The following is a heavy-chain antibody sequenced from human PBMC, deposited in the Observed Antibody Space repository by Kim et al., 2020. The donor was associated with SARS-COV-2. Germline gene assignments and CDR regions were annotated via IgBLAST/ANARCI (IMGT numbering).Heavy chain of an antibody. CDR3: ARDYYGSGHAFDI. V-gene: IGHV4-31*02. Sequence: YNPSLKSRVTISVDTSKNQFSLKLSYVTAADTAVYYCARDYYGSGHAFDIWGQGTMVTVSS. J-gene: IGHJ3*02. D-gene: IGHD3-10*01.